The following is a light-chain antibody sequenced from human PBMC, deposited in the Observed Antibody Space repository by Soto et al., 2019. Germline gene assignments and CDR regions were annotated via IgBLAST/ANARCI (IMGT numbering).Light chain of an antibody. CDR1: TSDVGAYDF. CDR3: RSYTNNSTLVV. J-gene: IGLJ2*01. CDR2: DVS. Sequence: QSALTQPASVSGSPGQSITISCTGTTSDVGAYDFVSWYQQHPGKAPKLMIFDVSNRPSGVSNRFSGSKSGNTASLTISGLQAEDEADYYCRSYTNNSTLVVFGGGTKLTVL. V-gene: IGLV2-14*01.